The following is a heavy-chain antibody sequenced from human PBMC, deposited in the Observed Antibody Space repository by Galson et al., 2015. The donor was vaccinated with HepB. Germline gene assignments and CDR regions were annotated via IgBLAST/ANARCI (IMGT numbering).Heavy chain of an antibody. D-gene: IGHD2-2*01. J-gene: IGHJ4*02. Sequence: SVKVSCKASGGTFSSYAISWVRQAPGQGLEWMGGIIPIFGTANYAQKFQGRVTITANESTSTAYMELSSLRSEDTAVYYCARGAREVVVPAAMSFDYWGQGTLVTVSS. CDR1: GGTFSSYA. CDR2: IIPIFGTA. CDR3: ARGAREVVVPAAMSFDY. V-gene: IGHV1-69*13.